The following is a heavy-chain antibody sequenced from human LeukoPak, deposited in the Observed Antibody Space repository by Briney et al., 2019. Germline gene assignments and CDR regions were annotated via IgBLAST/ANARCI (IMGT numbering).Heavy chain of an antibody. V-gene: IGHV3-23*01. CDR3: AKEVRPNDY. Sequence: GGSLRLSCGASGFTFSSSAMCWVRQAPGKGLEWVSGISRTGGDPYYADSVKGRFTISRDTSKNTLFLQMNSLRAEDTAVYYCAKEVRPNDYWGQGTLVTVSS. CDR2: ISRTGGDP. D-gene: IGHD6-6*01. J-gene: IGHJ4*02. CDR1: GFTFSSSA.